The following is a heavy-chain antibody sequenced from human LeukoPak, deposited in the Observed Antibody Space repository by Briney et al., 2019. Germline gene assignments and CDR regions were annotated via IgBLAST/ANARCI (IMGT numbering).Heavy chain of an antibody. CDR1: GFTFSHYG. D-gene: IGHD3-10*01. CDR2: IRYDESDK. Sequence: GGSLRLSCATSGFTFSHYGMHWVRQPPGRGLDWVAHIRYDESDKYYADSVKGRFTISRDISKNTVYLQMNSLRAEDTAVYYCARDRGGQYQFDYWGQGTLVTVSS. V-gene: IGHV3-30*02. J-gene: IGHJ4*02. CDR3: ARDRGGQYQFDY.